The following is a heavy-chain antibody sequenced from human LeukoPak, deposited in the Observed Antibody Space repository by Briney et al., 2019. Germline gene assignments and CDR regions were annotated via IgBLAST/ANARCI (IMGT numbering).Heavy chain of an antibody. J-gene: IGHJ6*02. D-gene: IGHD6-6*01. CDR2: ISSSSSYI. CDR1: GFTFSSYS. CDR3: ARDLPLVSSSISPHYGMDV. Sequence: GGSLRLSCAASGFTFSSYSMNWVRQAPGKGLEWVSSISSSSSYIYYADSVKGRFTISRDNAKNSLYLQMNSLRAEGTAVYYCARDLPLVSSSISPHYGMDVWGQGTTVTVSS. V-gene: IGHV3-21*01.